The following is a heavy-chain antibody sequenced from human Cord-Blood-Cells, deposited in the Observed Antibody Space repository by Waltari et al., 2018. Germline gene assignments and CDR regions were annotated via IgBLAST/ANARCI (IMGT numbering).Heavy chain of an antibody. D-gene: IGHD6-19*01. V-gene: IGHV4-39*01. CDR2: IYYSGST. CDR3: AAGIAVAVWYFDL. J-gene: IGHJ2*01. Sequence: QLQLQESGPGLVKPSDTLSLTCTVPGGSISSSSYYWGWIRQPPGKGLEWIGSIYYSGSTYYNPSLKSRVTISVDTSKNQFSLKLSSVTAADTAVYYCAAGIAVAVWYFDLWGRGTLVTVSS. CDR1: GGSISSSSYY.